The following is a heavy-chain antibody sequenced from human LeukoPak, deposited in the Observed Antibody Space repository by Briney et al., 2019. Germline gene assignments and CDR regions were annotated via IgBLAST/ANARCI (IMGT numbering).Heavy chain of an antibody. D-gene: IGHD6-19*01. V-gene: IGHV3-21*01. J-gene: IGHJ4*02. CDR2: ISSSSSYI. CDR3: ARGGSGSGWFW. Sequence: PGGSLRLSCAAYGFTFRSYSMNWLRQAPGAGLEWVSSISSSSSYIYYADSVKGRFTISRDNAKDSLYLQMNSLRAEDTAVYYCARGGSGSGWFWGGQGTLVTVSS. CDR1: GFTFRSYS.